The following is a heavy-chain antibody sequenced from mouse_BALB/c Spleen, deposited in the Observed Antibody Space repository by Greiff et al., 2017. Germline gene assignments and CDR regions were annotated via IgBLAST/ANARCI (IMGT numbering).Heavy chain of an antibody. CDR2: INPYNGDT. J-gene: IGHJ4*01. V-gene: IGHV1-37*01. Sequence: EVQLVESGPELVKPGASVKISCKASGYSFTGYFMNWVKQSHGKSLEWIGRINPYNGDTFYNQKFKGKATLTVDKSSSTAHMELLSLTSEDSAVYYCGRRKYGNYEAMDYWGQGTSVTVSS. CDR1: GYSFTGYF. D-gene: IGHD2-10*02. CDR3: GRRKYGNYEAMDY.